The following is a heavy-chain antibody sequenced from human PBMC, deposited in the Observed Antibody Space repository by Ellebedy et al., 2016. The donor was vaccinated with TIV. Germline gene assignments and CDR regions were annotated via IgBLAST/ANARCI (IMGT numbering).Heavy chain of an antibody. CDR3: ARELPSSYYFDY. V-gene: IGHV1-46*01. J-gene: IGHJ4*02. Sequence: ASVKVSXXASGYTFTNYYIHWLRQAPGQGLEWMGIIVPSGGSTNFAPKLQDRVTMTRDTSTSTVYMELSSLRSEDTAVFYCARELPSSYYFDYWGQGTLVTVSS. CDR2: IVPSGGST. CDR1: GYTFTNYY.